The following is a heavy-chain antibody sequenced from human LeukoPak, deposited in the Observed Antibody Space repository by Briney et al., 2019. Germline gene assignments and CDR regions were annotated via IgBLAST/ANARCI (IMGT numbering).Heavy chain of an antibody. CDR2: ITTISHYI. CDR3: ARSGGPGTYHQLRYNWFDP. J-gene: IGHJ5*02. Sequence: TGGSLRLSCAASGFTFRTYWMSWVRQAPGKGLEWLSSITTISHYIYYAGAVRGRFTISRDNPKNSLYLQMNSLRGEDTAVYYCARSGGPGTYHQLRYNWFDPWGQGTLVTVSS. V-gene: IGHV3-21*01. D-gene: IGHD3-10*01. CDR1: GFTFRTYW.